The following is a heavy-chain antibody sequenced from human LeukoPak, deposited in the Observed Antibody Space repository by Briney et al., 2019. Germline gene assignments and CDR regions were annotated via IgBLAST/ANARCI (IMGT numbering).Heavy chain of an antibody. Sequence: PGGSLRLSCAASGFTVSSNYMSWVRQAPEKGLEWVSTISGSGGSTYYADSVRGRFTISRDNSKNTLYLQMNSLRAEDTAVYYCAKGENYDILTGYYGYYYYGMDVWGKGTTVTVSS. CDR1: GFTVSSNY. D-gene: IGHD3-9*01. J-gene: IGHJ6*04. CDR3: AKGENYDILTGYYGYYYYGMDV. V-gene: IGHV3-23*01. CDR2: ISGSGGST.